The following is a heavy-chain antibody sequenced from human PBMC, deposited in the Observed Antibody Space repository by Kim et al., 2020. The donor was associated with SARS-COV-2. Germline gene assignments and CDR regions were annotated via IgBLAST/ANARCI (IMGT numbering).Heavy chain of an antibody. CDR3: ARDRRRTGWRDYGSGSYLPYYFDY. V-gene: IGHV4-31*03. J-gene: IGHJ4*02. CDR2: IYYSGST. CDR1: GGSISSGGYY. Sequence: SETLSLTCTVSGGSISSGGYYWSWIRQHPGKGLEWIGYIYYSGSTYYNPSLKSRVTISVDTSKNQFSLKLSSVTAADTAVYYCARDRRRTGWRDYGSGSYLPYYFDYWGQGTLVTVSS. D-gene: IGHD3-10*01.